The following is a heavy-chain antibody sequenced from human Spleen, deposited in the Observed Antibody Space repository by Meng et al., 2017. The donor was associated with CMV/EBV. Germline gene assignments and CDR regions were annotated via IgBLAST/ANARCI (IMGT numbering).Heavy chain of an antibody. CDR2: ISGYTGNT. V-gene: IGHV1-18*01. CDR3: ARDSGIAVAGWFDP. CDR1: GYSFTKYG. D-gene: IGHD6-19*01. J-gene: IGHJ5*02. Sequence: ASVKVSCKASGYSFTKYGISWVRQAPGQGLEWMGWISGYTGNTNYAQMFQGRVTMTTDTSTSTAYMELRSLRSDDTAVYYCARDSGIAVAGWFDPWGQGTLVTVSS.